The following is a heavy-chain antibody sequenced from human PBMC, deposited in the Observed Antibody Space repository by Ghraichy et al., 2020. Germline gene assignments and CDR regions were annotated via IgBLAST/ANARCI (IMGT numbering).Heavy chain of an antibody. Sequence: GESLNISCAASGFTFSTYSMHWVRQAPGKGLEWVAVVSYVGISKYYADSVKGRFTISRDNSKNTLYLQMNSLRAEDTAVYNCARDIKSSSWSYYFYAMDVWGQGTTVTVSS. V-gene: IGHV3-30-3*01. CDR2: VSYVGISK. D-gene: IGHD6-13*01. CDR3: ARDIKSSSWSYYFYAMDV. CDR1: GFTFSTYS. J-gene: IGHJ6*02.